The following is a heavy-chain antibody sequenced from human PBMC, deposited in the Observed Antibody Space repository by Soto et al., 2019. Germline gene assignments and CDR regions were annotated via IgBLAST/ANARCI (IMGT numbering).Heavy chain of an antibody. CDR2: IYPGDSDT. J-gene: IGHJ5*02. CDR1: GYSFASYW. Sequence: GQALKISCKGSGYSFASYWISWVRQMPGKGLEWMGIIYPGDSDTRYSPSFQGQVTISADKSISTAYLQWSSLKASDTAMYYCARSGSYDINWFDPWGQGTLVTVSS. D-gene: IGHD1-26*01. V-gene: IGHV5-51*01. CDR3: ARSGSYDINWFDP.